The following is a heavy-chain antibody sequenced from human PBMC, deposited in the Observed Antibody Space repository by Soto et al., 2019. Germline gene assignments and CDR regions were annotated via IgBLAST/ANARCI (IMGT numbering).Heavy chain of an antibody. D-gene: IGHD3-3*01. J-gene: IGHJ4*02. V-gene: IGHV3-48*02. CDR3: ARDSSIFGVVINFDY. CDR1: GFTFSSYS. CDR2: ISSSSSTI. Sequence: GGSLRLSCAASGFTFSSYSMNWVRQAPGKGLEWVSYISSSSSTIYYADSVKGRFTISRDNAKNSLYLQMNSLRDEDTAVYYCARDSSIFGVVINFDYWGQGTLVTVSS.